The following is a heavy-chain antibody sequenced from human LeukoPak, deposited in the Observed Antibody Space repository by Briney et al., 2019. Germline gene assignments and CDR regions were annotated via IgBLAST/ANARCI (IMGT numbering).Heavy chain of an antibody. Sequence: ASVKVSCKASGYTFTSYYMHWVRQAPGQGLEWMGIINPSGGSTSYAQKFQGRVTMTRDTSISTACMELSRLRSDDTAVYYCARGDIVVLPAGIPHNWFDPWGQGTLVTVSS. CDR3: ARGDIVVLPAGIPHNWFDP. D-gene: IGHD2-2*02. V-gene: IGHV1-46*01. CDR2: INPSGGST. J-gene: IGHJ5*02. CDR1: GYTFTSYY.